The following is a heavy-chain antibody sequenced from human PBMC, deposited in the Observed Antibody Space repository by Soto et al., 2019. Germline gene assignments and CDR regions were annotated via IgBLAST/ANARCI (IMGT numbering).Heavy chain of an antibody. CDR1: AGTVSSYT. J-gene: IGHJ6*02. Sequence: PSVKISCKTSAGTVSSYTTSWVRQAHGQGLEWMGGIIPIFGTANYAQKFQGRVTITADESTSTAYMELSSLRSEDTAVYYCARDGFANMELGVVIILADDYYYGMDVWGQGTTVTVPS. D-gene: IGHD3-3*01. CDR3: ARDGFANMELGVVIILADDYYYGMDV. CDR2: IIPIFGTA. V-gene: IGHV1-69*13.